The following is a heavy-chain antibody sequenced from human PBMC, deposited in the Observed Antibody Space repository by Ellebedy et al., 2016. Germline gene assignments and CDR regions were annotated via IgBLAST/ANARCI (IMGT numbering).Heavy chain of an antibody. CDR2: IYPGDSDT. D-gene: IGHD6-6*01. CDR1: GYSFTSYW. Sequence: GGSLRLSXKGSGYSFTSYWIGWVRQMPGKGLEWMGIIYPGDSDTRYSPSFQGQVTISADKSISTAYLQWSSLKASDTAMYYCARRGEGRIAARTKYYYYGMDVWGQGTTVTVSS. CDR3: ARRGEGRIAARTKYYYYGMDV. V-gene: IGHV5-51*01. J-gene: IGHJ6*02.